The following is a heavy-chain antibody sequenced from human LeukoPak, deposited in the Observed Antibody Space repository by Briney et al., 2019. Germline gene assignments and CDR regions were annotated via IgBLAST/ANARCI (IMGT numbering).Heavy chain of an antibody. CDR2: ISGSEDRT. D-gene: IGHD2-2*01. V-gene: IGHV3-23*01. CDR3: AKSRSSTTSSSNY. Sequence: GGSLRLSCAASGFTFSSYGMHWVRQAPGKGLEWVSCISGSEDRTAYADSVRGRFTISRDNSKNTLYLQMNSLRAEDTGVYFCAKSRSSTTSSSNYWGQGILVTVSS. J-gene: IGHJ4*02. CDR1: GFTFSSYG.